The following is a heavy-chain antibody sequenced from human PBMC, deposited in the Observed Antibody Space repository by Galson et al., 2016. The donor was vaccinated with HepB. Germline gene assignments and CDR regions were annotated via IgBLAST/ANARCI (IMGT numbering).Heavy chain of an antibody. CDR1: GYSIRAGYI. V-gene: IGHV4-38-2*02. Sequence: SETLSLTCTVSGYSIRAGYIWGWIRQSPGKGLEWLGGIHHAGSTYDVPSLQSRVTLSVDTSKNQISLRLTSVTAADTAVYYCVRKVRHNWNYDYFDYWGLGALVTVS. CDR3: VRKVRHNWNYDYFDY. CDR2: IHHAGST. D-gene: IGHD1-7*01. J-gene: IGHJ4*02.